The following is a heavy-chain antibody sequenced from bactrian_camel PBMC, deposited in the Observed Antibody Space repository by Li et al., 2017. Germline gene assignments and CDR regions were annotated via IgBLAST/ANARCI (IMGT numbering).Heavy chain of an antibody. CDR3: AARYCGDGKYTPLEPREYNN. CDR1: EYFYSSYC. J-gene: IGHJ4*01. Sequence: HVQLVESGGGSVQAGGSLRLSCAPSEYFYSSYCLAWFRQAPGKEREGVAARDRLGTNTYADSVKGRFTISKDAVKRVLYLQMNSLKPEDTAVYYCAARYCGDGKYTPLEPREYNNWGQGTQVTVS. V-gene: IGHV3S53*01. CDR2: RDRLGTN. D-gene: IGHD1*01.